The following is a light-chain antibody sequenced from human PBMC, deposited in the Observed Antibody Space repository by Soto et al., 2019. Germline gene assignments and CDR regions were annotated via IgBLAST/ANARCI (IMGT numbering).Light chain of an antibody. J-gene: IGKJ1*01. V-gene: IGKV3-20*01. CDR1: QSVSSNY. Sequence: EIVLTHSPGTLSLSPGERATLSFSASQSVSSNYLAWHQQKPGQAPRLLIYGASSRATGIPDRFSGSGSGTDFTLTISRLEPEDFAVYYCQQYGSSRWTFGQGTKV. CDR2: GAS. CDR3: QQYGSSRWT.